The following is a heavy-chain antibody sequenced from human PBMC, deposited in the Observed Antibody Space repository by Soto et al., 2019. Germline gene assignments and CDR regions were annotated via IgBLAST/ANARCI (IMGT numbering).Heavy chain of an antibody. CDR1: GGSFSGYY. D-gene: IGHD3-22*01. J-gene: IGHJ4*02. CDR3: ASHYYDSSGS. V-gene: IGHV4-34*01. CDR2: INHSGST. Sequence: SETLSLTCAVYGGSFSGYYWSWIRQPPGKGLEWIGEINHSGSTNYNPSLKSRVTISVDTSKNQFSLKLSSVTAADTAVYYCASHYYDSSGSWSKGTLVTVSS.